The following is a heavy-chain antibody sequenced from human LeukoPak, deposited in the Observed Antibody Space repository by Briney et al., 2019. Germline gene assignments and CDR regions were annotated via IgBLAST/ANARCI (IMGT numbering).Heavy chain of an antibody. Sequence: GASVKVSCKTSGYTFTGYYMHWVRQAPGQGLEWMGWINSNSGGTNYAQNFQGRVTMTRDTSISTAYMELSRLRSDDTAVYYCARDSPYVWYYYDSSGYYSGYFDYWGQGTLVTVSS. D-gene: IGHD3-22*01. CDR3: ARDSPYVWYYYDSSGYYSGYFDY. CDR1: GYTFTGYY. CDR2: INSNSGGT. V-gene: IGHV1-2*02. J-gene: IGHJ4*02.